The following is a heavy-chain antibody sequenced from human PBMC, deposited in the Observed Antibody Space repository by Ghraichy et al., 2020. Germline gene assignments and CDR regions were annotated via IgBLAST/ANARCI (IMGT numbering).Heavy chain of an antibody. CDR1: GDSVSSNSAA. D-gene: IGHD6-6*01. J-gene: IGHJ5*02. CDR3: AREVGQLGWYNWFDP. Sequence: SQTLSHTCAISGDSVSSNSAAWNWIRQSPSRGLEWLGRIYYRSKWYNDYAVSVKSRITINPDTSKNQFSLQLNSVTPEDTAVYYCAREVGQLGWYNWFDPWGQGTLVTVSS. CDR2: IYYRSKWYN. V-gene: IGHV6-1*01.